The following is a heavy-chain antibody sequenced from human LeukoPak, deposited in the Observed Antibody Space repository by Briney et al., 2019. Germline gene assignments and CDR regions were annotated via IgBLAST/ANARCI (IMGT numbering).Heavy chain of an antibody. V-gene: IGHV3-23*01. CDR2: ISGSGGST. Sequence: PGGSLRLSCAASGFTFSSYAMSWVRQAPGKGLEWVSAISGSGGSTYYADSVKGRFTISRDNSKNTLYLQMNSLRAEDTAVYYYAKDSYGDYGKNWFDPWGQGTLVTVSS. D-gene: IGHD4-17*01. CDR1: GFTFSSYA. J-gene: IGHJ5*02. CDR3: AKDSYGDYGKNWFDP.